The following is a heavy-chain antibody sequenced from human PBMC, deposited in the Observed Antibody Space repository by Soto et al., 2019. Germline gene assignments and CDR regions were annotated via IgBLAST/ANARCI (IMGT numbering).Heavy chain of an antibody. J-gene: IGHJ3*02. CDR2: TYYRSKWYN. D-gene: IGHD1-20*01. Sequence: SQTLSLTCAISGDSVSSNSAAWNWIRQSPSRGLEWLGRTYYRSKWYNDYAVSVKSRITINPDTSKNQFSLQLNSVTPEDTAVYYCALVTGTSIGVVHAFDIWGQGTMVTVSS. CDR1: GDSVSSNSAA. CDR3: ALVTGTSIGVVHAFDI. V-gene: IGHV6-1*01.